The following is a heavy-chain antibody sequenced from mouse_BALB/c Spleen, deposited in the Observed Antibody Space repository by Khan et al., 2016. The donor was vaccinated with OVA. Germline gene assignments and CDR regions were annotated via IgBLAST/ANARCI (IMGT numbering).Heavy chain of an antibody. V-gene: IGHV9-3-1*01. CDR1: GYTFTNYG. J-gene: IGHJ3*01. CDR2: INTYTGEP. Sequence: QIQLVQSGPELKKPGETVKISCKASGYTFTNYGMNWVKQAPGKGLKWMGWINTYTGEPTYADDFKGRFAFSLETSASTAYLQINNLTNEDTATYFCARSTGNYWFAYWGQGTLVTVSA. CDR3: ARSTGNYWFAY. D-gene: IGHD2-1*01.